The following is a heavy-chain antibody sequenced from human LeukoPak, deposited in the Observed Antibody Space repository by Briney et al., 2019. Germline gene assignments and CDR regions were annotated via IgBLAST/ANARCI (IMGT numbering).Heavy chain of an antibody. CDR2: IKSKTDGGTT. D-gene: IGHD2-2*01. CDR3: TTDFAYCSSTSCSWAFDI. V-gene: IGHV3-15*01. Sequence: GGSLRLSCAASGFTFSTYAMSWVRQAPGKGLEWVGRIKSKTDGGTTDYAAPVKGRFTISRDDSKNTLYLQMNSLKTEDTAVYYCTTDFAYCSSTSCSWAFDIWGQGTMVTVSS. J-gene: IGHJ3*02. CDR1: GFTFSTYA.